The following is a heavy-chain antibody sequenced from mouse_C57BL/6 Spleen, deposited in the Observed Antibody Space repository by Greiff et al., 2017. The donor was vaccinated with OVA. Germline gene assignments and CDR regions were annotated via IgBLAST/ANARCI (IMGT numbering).Heavy chain of an antibody. CDR2: ISGGGGNT. D-gene: IGHD1-1*01. Sequence: EVQLQESGGGLVKPGGSLKLSCAASGFTFSSYTMSWVRQTPEKRLEWVATISGGGGNTYYPDSVKGRFTISRDNAKNTLYLQMSSLRSEDTALYYCARGGSPYYFDYWGQGTTLTVSS. V-gene: IGHV5-9*01. CDR1: GFTFSSYT. CDR3: ARGGSPYYFDY. J-gene: IGHJ2*01.